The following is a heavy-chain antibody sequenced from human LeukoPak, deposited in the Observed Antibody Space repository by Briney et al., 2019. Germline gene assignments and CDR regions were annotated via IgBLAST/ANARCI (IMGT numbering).Heavy chain of an antibody. J-gene: IGHJ4*02. CDR2: IYYSGST. CDR3: ARLYYDSSGYYQICYFDY. D-gene: IGHD3-22*01. Sequence: SETLSLTCTVSGGSISSSSYYWGWIRQPAGKGLEWIGSIYYSGSTYYNPSLKSRVTISVDTSKNQFSLNLSSVTAADTAVYYCARLYYDSSGYYQICYFDYWGQGTLVTVSS. CDR1: GGSISSSSYY. V-gene: IGHV4-39*01.